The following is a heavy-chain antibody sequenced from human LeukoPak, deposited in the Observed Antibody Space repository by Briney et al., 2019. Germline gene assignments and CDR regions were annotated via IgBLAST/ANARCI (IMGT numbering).Heavy chain of an antibody. D-gene: IGHD4-23*01. V-gene: IGHV3-21*01. CDR2: ISSSSSYI. CDR1: GFTFSSYE. Sequence: GGSLRLSCAVSGFTFSSYEMNWVRQAPGKGLEWVSSISSSSSYIYYADSVKGRFTISRDNAKNSLYLQMNSLRAEDTAVYYCASLSGGSPFDYWGQGTLVTVSS. J-gene: IGHJ4*02. CDR3: ASLSGGSPFDY.